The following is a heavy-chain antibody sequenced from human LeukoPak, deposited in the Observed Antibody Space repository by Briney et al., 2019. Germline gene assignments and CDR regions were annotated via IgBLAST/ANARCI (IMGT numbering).Heavy chain of an antibody. Sequence: GESLKISCKGSGYSFTSYWIGWVRQMPGKGLEWMGIIYPGDSDTRYSPSFQGQVTISADKSISTAFLQWSSLKASDTAMYYCARRGSRGYSYGSYYFDYWGQGTLVTVSS. J-gene: IGHJ4*02. CDR3: ARRGSRGYSYGSYYFDY. D-gene: IGHD5-18*01. CDR1: GYSFTSYW. V-gene: IGHV5-51*01. CDR2: IYPGDSDT.